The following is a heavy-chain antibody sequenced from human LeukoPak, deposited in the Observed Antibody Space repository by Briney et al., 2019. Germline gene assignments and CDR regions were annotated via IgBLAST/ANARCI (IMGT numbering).Heavy chain of an antibody. CDR1: GFTFSSYS. Sequence: GGSLRLSCAASGFTFSSYSMNWVRQAPGKGLEWVSYIGSSGSTIYYADSVKGRFTISRDNAKNSLYLQMNSLRAEDTAVYYCAELGITMIGGVWGKGTTVTVSS. D-gene: IGHD3-10*02. CDR3: AELGITMIGGV. V-gene: IGHV3-48*04. CDR2: IGSSGSTI. J-gene: IGHJ6*04.